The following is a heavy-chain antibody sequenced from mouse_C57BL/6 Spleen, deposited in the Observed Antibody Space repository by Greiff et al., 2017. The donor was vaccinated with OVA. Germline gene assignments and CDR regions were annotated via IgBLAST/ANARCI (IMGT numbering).Heavy chain of an antibody. J-gene: IGHJ2*01. CDR3: AREVYGSSLDY. Sequence: EVKLMESGGGLVKPGGSLKLSCAASGFTFSDYGMHWVRQAPEKGLEWVAYISSGSSTIYYADTVKGRFTISRDNAKNTLFLQMTSLRSEDTAMYYCAREVYGSSLDYWGQGTTLTVSS. V-gene: IGHV5-17*01. CDR2: ISSGSSTI. CDR1: GFTFSDYG. D-gene: IGHD1-1*01.